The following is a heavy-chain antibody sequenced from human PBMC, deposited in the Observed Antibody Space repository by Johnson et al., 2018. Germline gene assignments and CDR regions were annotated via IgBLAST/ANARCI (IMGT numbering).Heavy chain of an antibody. CDR3: ARELPRDYGMDV. Sequence: QVQLQESGGGVVQPGRSLRLSCAASGFSFRSYGMHWVRQAPGKGLEWVSQIWYDGSSKYYADSVKGRFTISRDNSKNTLFLQMNSLRVEDTALYYCARELPRDYGMDVWGQGTTVTVSS. CDR2: IWYDGSSK. CDR1: GFSFRSYG. V-gene: IGHV3-33*01. J-gene: IGHJ6*02.